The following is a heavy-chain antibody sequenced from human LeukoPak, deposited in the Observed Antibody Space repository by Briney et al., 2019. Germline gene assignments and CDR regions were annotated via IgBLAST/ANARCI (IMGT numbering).Heavy chain of an antibody. CDR3: AKGDQRYCSGGSCQRRYFDY. D-gene: IGHD2-15*01. V-gene: IGHV3-23*01. Sequence: GGSLRLSCAASGFTFSSYAMSWVRQAPGKGLEWVSAISGSGGSTYYADSVKGRFTISRDNSKNTLYLQMNSLRAVDTAVYYCAKGDQRYCSGGSCQRRYFDYWGQGTLVTVSS. CDR2: ISGSGGST. CDR1: GFTFSSYA. J-gene: IGHJ4*02.